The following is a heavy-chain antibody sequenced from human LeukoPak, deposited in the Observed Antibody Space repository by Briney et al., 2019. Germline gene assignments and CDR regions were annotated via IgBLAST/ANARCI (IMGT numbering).Heavy chain of an antibody. CDR1: GFTVSSNY. V-gene: IGHV3-66*01. CDR2: IYSGGST. D-gene: IGHD4-17*01. J-gene: IGHJ4*02. Sequence: GGSLRPSCAASGFTVSSNYMSWVRQAPGKGLEWVSVIYSGGSTYYADSVKGRFTISRDNSKNTLYLQMNSLRAEDTAVYYCARVSGDYSDYWGQGTLVTVSS. CDR3: ARVSGDYSDY.